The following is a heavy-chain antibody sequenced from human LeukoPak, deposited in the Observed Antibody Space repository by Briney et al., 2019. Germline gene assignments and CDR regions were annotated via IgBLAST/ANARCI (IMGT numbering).Heavy chain of an antibody. CDR1: GFTFSSYA. CDR3: AKDLPSLWFGELYDY. J-gene: IGHJ4*02. Sequence: GGSLRLSCVASGFTFSSYAMSWVRQAPGKGLEWVSAISGSGGSTYYADSVKGRFTISRDNSKNTLYLQMNSLRAEDTAVYYCAKDLPSLWFGELYDYWGQGTLVTVSS. D-gene: IGHD3-10*01. CDR2: ISGSGGST. V-gene: IGHV3-23*01.